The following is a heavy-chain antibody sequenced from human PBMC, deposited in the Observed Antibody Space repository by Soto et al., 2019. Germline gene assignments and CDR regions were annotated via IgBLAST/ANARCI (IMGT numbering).Heavy chain of an antibody. CDR3: ARQRDDFRFDP. CDR2: IYYSGST. CDR1: GGSISSGDYY. D-gene: IGHD3-16*01. Sequence: SETLSLTCTVSGGSISSGDYYWSWIRQPPGKGLEWIGYIYYSGSTYYNPSLKSRVTISVDTSKNQFSLKLSSVTAADTAVYYCARQRDDFRFDPWGQGTLVTVSS. V-gene: IGHV4-30-4*01. J-gene: IGHJ5*02.